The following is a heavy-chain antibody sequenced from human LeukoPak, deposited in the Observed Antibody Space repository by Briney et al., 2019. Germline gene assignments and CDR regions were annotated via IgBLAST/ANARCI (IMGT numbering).Heavy chain of an antibody. D-gene: IGHD5-12*01. CDR3: ARGADVDIVATIPYWYFDL. Sequence: ASVKVSCKASGYTFTSYYMHWVRQAPGQGLEWMGWINPNSGGTNYAQKFQGRVTMTRDTSISTAYMELSRLRSDDTAIYYCARGADVDIVATIPYWYFDLWGRGTLVTVSS. V-gene: IGHV1-2*02. CDR1: GYTFTSYY. J-gene: IGHJ2*01. CDR2: INPNSGGT.